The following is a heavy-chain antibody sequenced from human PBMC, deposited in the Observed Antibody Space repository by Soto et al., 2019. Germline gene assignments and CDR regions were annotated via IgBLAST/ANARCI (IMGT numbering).Heavy chain of an antibody. CDR2: IYYSGST. J-gene: IGHJ4*02. CDR1: GGSISSSSYY. D-gene: IGHD4-17*01. V-gene: IGHV4-39*01. CDR3: ARHVTRDYEFDY. Sequence: SETLSLTCTVSGGSISSSSYYWGWIRQPPGKGLEWIGSIYYSGSTYYNPSLKSRVTISVDTSKNQFSLKLSSVTAADTAVYYCARHVTRDYEFDYWGQGTLVTVSS.